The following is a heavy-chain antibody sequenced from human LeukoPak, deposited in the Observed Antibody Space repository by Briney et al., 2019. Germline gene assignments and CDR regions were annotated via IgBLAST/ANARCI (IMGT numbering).Heavy chain of an antibody. CDR2: ISARADST. CDR1: GFTFSNYA. Sequence: PGGSLILSCAASGFTFSNYAMSWVRQAPGKGLEWVSGISARADSTYYADSVKGRVTISRDNSKNTLFLQLNSLRAEDAAVYYCAKTYMWSIDAFHIWGQGTMVTASS. D-gene: IGHD2-8*02. J-gene: IGHJ3*02. CDR3: AKTYMWSIDAFHI. V-gene: IGHV3-23*01.